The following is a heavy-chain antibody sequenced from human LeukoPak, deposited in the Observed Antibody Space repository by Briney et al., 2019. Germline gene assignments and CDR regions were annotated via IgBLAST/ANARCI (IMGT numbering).Heavy chain of an antibody. CDR2: INHSGST. Sequence: SETLSLTCAVYGGSFSGYYWSWIRQPPGKGLEWIGEINHSGSTNHNPSLKSRVTISVDTSKNQFSLKLSSVTAADTAVYYCARAPATGYCSGGSCYSDYWGQGTLVTVSS. CDR1: GGSFSGYY. J-gene: IGHJ4*02. CDR3: ARAPATGYCSGGSCYSDY. D-gene: IGHD2-15*01. V-gene: IGHV4-34*01.